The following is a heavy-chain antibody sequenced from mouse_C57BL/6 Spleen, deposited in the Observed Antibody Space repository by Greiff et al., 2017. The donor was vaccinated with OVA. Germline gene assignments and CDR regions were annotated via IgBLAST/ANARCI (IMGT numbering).Heavy chain of an antibody. CDR3: ARSPLLYLYAMDY. D-gene: IGHD2-12*01. Sequence: EVKLMESGGGLVKPGGSLKLSCAASGFTFSDYGMHWVRQAPEKGLEWVAYISSGSSTIYYADTVKGRFTISRDNAKNTLFLQMTSLRSEDTAMYYCARSPLLYLYAMDYWGQGTSVTVSS. CDR1: GFTFSDYG. CDR2: ISSGSSTI. J-gene: IGHJ4*01. V-gene: IGHV5-17*01.